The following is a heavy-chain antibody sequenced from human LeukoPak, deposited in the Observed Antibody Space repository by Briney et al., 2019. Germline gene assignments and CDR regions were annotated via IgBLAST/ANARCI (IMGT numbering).Heavy chain of an antibody. Sequence: GGTLRLSCAASGFTFSSYGMSWVRQAPGKGLEWVSGISGSGGSTYYADSVKGRFTISRDNSKNTLDLQMNSLRAEDTAVYYCAKVGYSACYDYWGQGTLVTVSS. D-gene: IGHD5-18*01. V-gene: IGHV3-23*01. CDR3: AKVGYSACYDY. J-gene: IGHJ4*02. CDR1: GFTFSSYG. CDR2: ISGSGGST.